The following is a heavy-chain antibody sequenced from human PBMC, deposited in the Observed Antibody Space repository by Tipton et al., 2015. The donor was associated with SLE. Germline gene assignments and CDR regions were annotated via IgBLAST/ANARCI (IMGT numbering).Heavy chain of an antibody. V-gene: IGHV3-30*04. CDR2: ISYDGSNK. J-gene: IGHJ4*02. Sequence: SLRLSCAASGFTFSSYAMHWVRQAPGKGLEWVAVISYDGSNKYYADSVKGRFTISRDNSKNTLYLQMNSLRAEDTAVYYCARGWEPPGFDYWGQGTLVTVSS. CDR3: ARGWEPPGFDY. D-gene: IGHD1-26*01. CDR1: GFTFSSYA.